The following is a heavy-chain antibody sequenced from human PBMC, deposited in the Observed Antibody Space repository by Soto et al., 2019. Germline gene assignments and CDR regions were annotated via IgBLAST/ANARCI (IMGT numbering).Heavy chain of an antibody. CDR3: ARACYYGSGSVMFDP. Sequence: QVQLVQSGAEVKKPGSSVKVSCKASGGTFSSYTISWVRQAPGQGLEWMGRIIPILGIANYAQKFQGRVTITADKSTSTAYMELSSLRSEDTAVYYCARACYYGSGSVMFDPWGQGTLVTVSS. CDR2: IIPILGIA. CDR1: GGTFSSYT. V-gene: IGHV1-69*02. J-gene: IGHJ5*02. D-gene: IGHD3-10*01.